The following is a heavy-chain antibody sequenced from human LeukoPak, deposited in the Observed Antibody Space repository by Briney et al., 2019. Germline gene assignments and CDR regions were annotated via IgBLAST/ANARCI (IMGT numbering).Heavy chain of an antibody. D-gene: IGHD2/OR15-2a*01. V-gene: IGHV4-4*07. CDR2: MSSSGTT. CDR3: ARGGSMTLDFDY. CDR1: GSSISNYY. Sequence: KPSETLSLTCSVSGSSISNYYWSWIRQSAGKGLEWIGRMSSSGTTNYNPSLESRVTMSVDTSKNQFSLKLSSVTAADTAVYYCARGGSMTLDFDYWGQGTLVTVSS. J-gene: IGHJ4*02.